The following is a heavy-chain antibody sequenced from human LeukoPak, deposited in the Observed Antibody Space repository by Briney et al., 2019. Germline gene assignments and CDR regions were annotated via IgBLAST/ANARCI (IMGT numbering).Heavy chain of an antibody. D-gene: IGHD6-13*01. CDR3: ARDAGKQQLGSFDY. J-gene: IGHJ4*02. CDR1: GGSISSHY. CDR2: IYYSGST. V-gene: IGHV4-59*11. Sequence: SETLSLTCTVSGGSISSHYWSWIRQPPGKGLEWIGYIYYSGSTNCNPSLKSRVTISVDTSKNQFSLKLSSVTAADTAVYYCARDAGKQQLGSFDYWGQGTLVTVSS.